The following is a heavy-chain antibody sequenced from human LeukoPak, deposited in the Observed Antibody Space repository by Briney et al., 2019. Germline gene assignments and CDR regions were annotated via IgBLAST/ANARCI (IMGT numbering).Heavy chain of an antibody. Sequence: SETLSLTCAVYGGSFRGYYWSWIRQPPGTGLEWIGEINHSGSTNYNPSLKSRVTISVDTSKNQFSLKLSSVTAADTAVYYCTKSDGSGLIRICGRGTMVTVSS. J-gene: IGHJ3*02. V-gene: IGHV4-34*01. CDR3: TKSDGSGLIRI. CDR2: INHSGST. D-gene: IGHD3-22*01. CDR1: GGSFRGYY.